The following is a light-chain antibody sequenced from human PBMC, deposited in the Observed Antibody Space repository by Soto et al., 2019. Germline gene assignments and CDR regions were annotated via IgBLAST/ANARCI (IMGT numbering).Light chain of an antibody. CDR1: QSVNSN. CDR3: QQYNNWPRT. Sequence: EIVMTQSPATLSLSPGERATLSCRASQSVNSNLAWYQQKAGRAPRLLIYGTSTRAAGIPARFSGSGSGTDFTLTISSLQFEDFAVYYCQQYNNWPRTFGQGTKVDIK. CDR2: GTS. J-gene: IGKJ1*01. V-gene: IGKV3-15*01.